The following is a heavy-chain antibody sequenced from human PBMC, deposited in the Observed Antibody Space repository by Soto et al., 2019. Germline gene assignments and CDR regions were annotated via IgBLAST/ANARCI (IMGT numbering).Heavy chain of an antibody. V-gene: IGHV4-39*01. CDR2: IYYSGST. CDR1: GGSISSSSYY. CDR3: ARLLSYYFDSRGPRDAFDI. D-gene: IGHD3-22*01. Sequence: PSETLSLTCTVSGGSISSSSYYWGWIRQPPGKGLEWIGSIYYSGSTYYNPSLKSRVTISVDTSKNQFSLKLSSVTAADTAVYYCARLLSYYFDSRGPRDAFDIWGQGTMVTVSS. J-gene: IGHJ3*02.